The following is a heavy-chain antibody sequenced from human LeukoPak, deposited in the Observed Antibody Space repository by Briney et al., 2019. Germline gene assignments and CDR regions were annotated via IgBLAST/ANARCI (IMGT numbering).Heavy chain of an antibody. D-gene: IGHD6-19*01. V-gene: IGHV3-23*01. J-gene: IGHJ4*02. CDR3: ARDRRSTGWPFDY. Sequence: GVSQRLSCVASGFTFSSYAMTWVRQAPGKGLEWVSIVSGSGDSTYYADSMKGRFTISRDNSKNTLFLQINSLRVDDTAVYYCARDRRSTGWPFDYWGQGTLVTVSS. CDR1: GFTFSSYA. CDR2: VSGSGDST.